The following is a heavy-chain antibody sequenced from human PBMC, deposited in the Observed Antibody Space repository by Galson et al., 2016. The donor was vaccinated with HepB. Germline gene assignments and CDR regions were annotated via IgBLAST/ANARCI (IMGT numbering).Heavy chain of an antibody. V-gene: IGHV4-59*01. D-gene: IGHD6-13*01. CDR1: GGSISSYY. J-gene: IGHJ4*02. CDR2: IYDTGST. Sequence: SETLSLTCTVSGGSISSYYWSWIRQPPGKGLEWIGYIYDTGSTNYNPSLKSRVAIAIDTSKNQFSLKLSSMTAADTAVYYCARDKGLPAAGMGNFDYWGQGTLVTVSS. CDR3: ARDKGLPAAGMGNFDY.